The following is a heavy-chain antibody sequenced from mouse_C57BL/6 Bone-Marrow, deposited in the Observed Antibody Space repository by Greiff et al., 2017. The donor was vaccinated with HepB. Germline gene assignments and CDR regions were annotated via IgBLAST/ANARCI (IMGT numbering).Heavy chain of an antibody. D-gene: IGHD3-2*02. CDR3: ARRASGDFDY. Sequence: EVQGVESGGDLVKPGGSLKLSCAASGFTFSSYGMSWVRQTPDKRLEWVATISSGGSYTYYPDSVKGRFTISRDNAKNTLYLQMSSLKSADTAMYYCARRASGDFDYWGQGTTLTVSS. J-gene: IGHJ2*01. V-gene: IGHV5-6*01. CDR1: GFTFSSYG. CDR2: ISSGGSYT.